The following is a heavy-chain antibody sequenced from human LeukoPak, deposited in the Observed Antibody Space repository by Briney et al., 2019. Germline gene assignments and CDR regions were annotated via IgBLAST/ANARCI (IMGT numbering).Heavy chain of an antibody. V-gene: IGHV3-21*06. J-gene: IGHJ4*02. Sequence: GGSLRLSCAASGFSFSSYTMNWVRQAPGKGLEWVSSISSSGGHIYYGDSVKGRFTVSRDNAKNSLYLQMNSLRVENTAVYYCARPTYCSNTRCYPFDYWGQGTLVTVSS. D-gene: IGHD2-2*01. CDR3: ARPTYCSNTRCYPFDY. CDR2: ISSSGGHI. CDR1: GFSFSSYT.